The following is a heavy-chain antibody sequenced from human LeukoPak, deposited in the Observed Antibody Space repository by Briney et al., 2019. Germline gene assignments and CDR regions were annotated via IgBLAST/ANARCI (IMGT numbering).Heavy chain of an antibody. J-gene: IGHJ4*02. D-gene: IGHD1-26*01. Sequence: GGSLRLSCAASGFTFSGHWMSWVRQAPGKGLEWVANINQGGSDKYYVDSVKGRFTISRDNANNLLYLQMNSLRAEDTAVYYCARVQWELRGVGSYFEYWGQGALVTVSS. V-gene: IGHV3-7*01. CDR1: GFTFSGHW. CDR3: ARVQWELRGVGSYFEY. CDR2: INQGGSDK.